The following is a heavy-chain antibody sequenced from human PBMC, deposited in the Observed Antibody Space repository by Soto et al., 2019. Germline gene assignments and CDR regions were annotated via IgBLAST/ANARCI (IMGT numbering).Heavy chain of an antibody. CDR1: GDTFTNFG. D-gene: IGHD3-10*01. CDR3: ARVLRGVVNWFDP. Sequence: HLVQSGPEVKKPGASVTVSCKTSGDTFTNFGLSWVRQAPGQGLEWMGWIATYNTNRNYAQKFQGRLTLTTHTSTSTAYMELKSLGYDDTAVYYCARVLRGVVNWFDPWGQGTLVTVSS. J-gene: IGHJ5*02. CDR2: IATYNTNR. V-gene: IGHV1-18*01.